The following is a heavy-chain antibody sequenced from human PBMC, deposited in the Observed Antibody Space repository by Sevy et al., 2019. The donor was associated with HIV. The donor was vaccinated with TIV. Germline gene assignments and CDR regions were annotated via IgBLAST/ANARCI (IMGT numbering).Heavy chain of an antibody. Sequence: GGSLRLSCAASGFTFSSYSMNWVRQAPGKGLEWVSSISSSSSYIYYADSVKGRFTISRDNAKNSLYLQMNSLRAEDTAVYYCARDSKRDFWSGYYIDCWGQGTLVTVSS. CDR3: ARDSKRDFWSGYYIDC. CDR1: GFTFSSYS. J-gene: IGHJ4*02. V-gene: IGHV3-21*01. D-gene: IGHD3-3*01. CDR2: ISSSSSYI.